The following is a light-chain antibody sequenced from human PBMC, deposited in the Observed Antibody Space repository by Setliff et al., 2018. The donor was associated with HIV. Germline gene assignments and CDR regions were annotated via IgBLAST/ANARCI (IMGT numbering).Light chain of an antibody. CDR2: DAT. J-gene: IGLJ1*01. Sequence: QSVLTQPASVSGSPGQSITISCTGTSSDIGGYNYVSWYQQHPGKAPKLMTYDATSRLPGVSNRFSGSKSGNTAYLTISGLQAEDEADYYCSSYTSSSPYVFGTGTKVTVL. V-gene: IGLV2-14*01. CDR3: SSYTSSSPYV. CDR1: SSDIGGYNY.